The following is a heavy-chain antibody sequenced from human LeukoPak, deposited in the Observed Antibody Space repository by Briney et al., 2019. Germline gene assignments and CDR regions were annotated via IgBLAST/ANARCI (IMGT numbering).Heavy chain of an antibody. V-gene: IGHV4-30-4*01. CDR2: IYYSGST. Sequence: SETLSLTCTVSGGSISSGDYYWSWIRQPPGKGLEWIGYIYYSGSTYYSPSLKSRVTISVDTSKNQFSLKLSSVTAADTAVYYCAREPSLYCSGGSCTLGWFDPWGQGTLVTVSS. J-gene: IGHJ5*02. CDR1: GGSISSGDYY. D-gene: IGHD2-15*01. CDR3: AREPSLYCSGGSCTLGWFDP.